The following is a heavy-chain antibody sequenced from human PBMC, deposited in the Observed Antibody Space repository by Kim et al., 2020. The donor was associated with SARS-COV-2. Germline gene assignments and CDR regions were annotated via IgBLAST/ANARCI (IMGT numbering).Heavy chain of an antibody. CDR1: GFTFSSYA. J-gene: IGHJ6*02. CDR3: AKPSLSGGYYYGMDV. D-gene: IGHD2-15*01. CDR2: ISGSGGST. Sequence: GGSLRLSCAASGFTFSSYAMSWVRQAPGKGLEWVSAISGSGGSTYYADSVKGRFTISRDNSKNTLYLQMNSLRAEDTAVYYCAKPSLSGGYYYGMDVWGQGTTVTVSS. V-gene: IGHV3-23*01.